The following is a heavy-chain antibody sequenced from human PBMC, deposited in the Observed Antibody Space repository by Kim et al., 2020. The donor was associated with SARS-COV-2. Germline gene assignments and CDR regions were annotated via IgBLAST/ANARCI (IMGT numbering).Heavy chain of an antibody. CDR3: ARGQRDGSSYCEL. CDR1: GYTFTDYY. D-gene: IGHD1-26*01. V-gene: IGHV1-2*06. Sequence: ASVKVSCKASGYTFTDYYIHWVRQAPGQGLEWMGRIHPNSGDTDYAQKFRDRVTMTRDTSVTTTYMEMSTLRSDDTAVFYRARGQRDGSSYCELWGQGTLVTVSS. CDR2: IHPNSGDT. J-gene: IGHJ4*02.